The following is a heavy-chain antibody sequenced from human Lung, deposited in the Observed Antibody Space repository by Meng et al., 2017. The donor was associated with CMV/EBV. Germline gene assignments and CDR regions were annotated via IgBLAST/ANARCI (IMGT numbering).Heavy chain of an antibody. D-gene: IGHD4-17*01. Sequence: QGELRESGPGLVKPSPTLSLTCTVSGGSISSGGFYWSWIRQHPGKGLEWIGYIYYSGSTYYNPSLRSRVAISIDTSKNQFSLKLTSVTAADTAVYFCARTNYGDYNWFDPWGQGTLVTVSS. CDR1: GGSISSGGFY. CDR2: IYYSGST. J-gene: IGHJ5*02. CDR3: ARTNYGDYNWFDP. V-gene: IGHV4-31*03.